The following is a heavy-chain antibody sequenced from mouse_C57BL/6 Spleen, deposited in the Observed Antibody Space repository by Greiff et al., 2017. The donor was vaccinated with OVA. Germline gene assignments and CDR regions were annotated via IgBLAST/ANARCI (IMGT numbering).Heavy chain of an antibody. Sequence: EVQLVESGPGLVKPSQSLSLTCSVTGYSITSGYFWNWIRQFPGNKLEWVGYIRYDGSNNYNPSLKNRISITRDTSKSQFFLKLNSVTTEDTATYYCARVRLLFYFDYWGQGTTLTVSS. D-gene: IGHD2-3*01. CDR1: GYSITSGYF. CDR2: IRYDGSN. V-gene: IGHV3-6*01. J-gene: IGHJ2*01. CDR3: ARVRLLFYFDY.